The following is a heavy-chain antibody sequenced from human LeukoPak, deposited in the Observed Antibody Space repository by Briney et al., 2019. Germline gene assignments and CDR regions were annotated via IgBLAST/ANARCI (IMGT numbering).Heavy chain of an antibody. V-gene: IGHV3-9*01. CDR3: AKVPITMVRGVNYYFDY. J-gene: IGHJ4*02. Sequence: PGGSLRLSCAASGFTFDDYAMHWVXQAPXKXXXXXXXIXWNSGSIGYADSVKGRFTISRDNAKNSLYLQMNSLRAEDTALYYCAKVPITMVRGVNYYFDYWGQGTLVTVSS. CDR2: IXWNSGSI. D-gene: IGHD3-10*01. CDR1: GFTFDDYA.